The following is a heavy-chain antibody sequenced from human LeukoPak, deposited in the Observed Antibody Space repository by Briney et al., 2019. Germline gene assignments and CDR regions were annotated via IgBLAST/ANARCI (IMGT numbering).Heavy chain of an antibody. V-gene: IGHV4-61*02. CDR2: IYASGSTDYNPS. Sequence: PSETLSLTCTVSGGSLSLGSYYWSWIRQPAGKGLEWIGSIYASGSTDYNPSHYNPSLRSRVTISVDTSKSQFSLKLSSLTAADTAVYYCAREFRGGGDSGIFDYWGLGTLVTVSS. J-gene: IGHJ4*02. D-gene: IGHD4-23*01. CDR1: GGSLSLGSYY. CDR3: AREFRGGGDSGIFDY.